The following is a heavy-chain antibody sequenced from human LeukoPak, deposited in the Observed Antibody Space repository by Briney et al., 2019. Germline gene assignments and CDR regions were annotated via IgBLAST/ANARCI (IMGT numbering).Heavy chain of an antibody. V-gene: IGHV3-48*04. J-gene: IGHJ6*02. CDR2: ISSRGSTI. Sequence: GGSLRPSCAASGFTFSSYAMSWVRQAPGKGLEWVSYISSRGSTIYYADSVKGRFTISRDNAKNSLYLQMNSLRAEDTAVYYCARDQYYYYGMDVWGQGTTVTVSS. CDR1: GFTFSSYA. CDR3: ARDQYYYYGMDV.